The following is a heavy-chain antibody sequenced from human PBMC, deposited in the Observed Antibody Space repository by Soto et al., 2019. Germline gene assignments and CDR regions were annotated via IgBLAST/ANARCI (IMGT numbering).Heavy chain of an antibody. CDR1: GFAFDDYV. Sequence: EVQLVESGGGVVRPGESLRLSCAASGFAFDDYVMSWVRQAPGKGLEWVSNINWSGGSTGYAGSMKGRFTISRDNAKNSLYLQMNSLRAEDTALYYCARKQKGFWELVAFDYWGQGTLVTVSS. V-gene: IGHV3-20*04. CDR2: INWSGGST. CDR3: ARKQKGFWELVAFDY. J-gene: IGHJ4*02. D-gene: IGHD3-10*01.